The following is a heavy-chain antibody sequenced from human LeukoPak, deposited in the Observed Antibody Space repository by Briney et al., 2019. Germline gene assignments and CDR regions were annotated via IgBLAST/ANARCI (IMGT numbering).Heavy chain of an antibody. CDR1: GFTVSSNY. CDR2: IYSGVST. D-gene: IGHD4-17*01. V-gene: IGHV3-66*01. CDR3: ARVLRDYGDYIPPGAFDI. J-gene: IGHJ3*02. Sequence: GGSLRLSCAASGFTVSSNYMSWVRQAPGKGLEWVSVIYSGVSTYYADSVKGRFTISRHNSKHTLYLQMNSLRAEDTAVYYCARVLRDYGDYIPPGAFDIWGQGTMVTVSS.